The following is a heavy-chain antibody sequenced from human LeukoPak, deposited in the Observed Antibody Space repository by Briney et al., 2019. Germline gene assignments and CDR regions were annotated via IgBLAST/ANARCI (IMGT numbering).Heavy chain of an antibody. V-gene: IGHV3-23*01. D-gene: IGHD3-3*01. Sequence: GGSLRLSCAASGFTLSNNAMAWVRQAPGKGLEWVSGIDGGRDNTHYADSVKGRFTISRDSSKNALHLQMNSLRVEDTAVYYCAKDILGWTFDVWGQGTLVTVS. J-gene: IGHJ3*01. CDR2: IDGGRDNT. CDR1: GFTLSNNA. CDR3: AKDILGWTFDV.